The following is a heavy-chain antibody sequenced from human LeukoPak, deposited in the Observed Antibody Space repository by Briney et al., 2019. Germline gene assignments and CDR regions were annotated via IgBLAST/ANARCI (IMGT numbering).Heavy chain of an antibody. J-gene: IGHJ5*02. CDR3: AREYSGSYVSEYNWFDP. CDR1: GGSISSYY. Sequence: PSETLSLTCTVSGGSISSYYWSWIRQPAGKGLEWIGRIYTSGSTNYNPSLKSRVTMSVDTSKNQFSLKLSSVTAADTAVYYCAREYSGSYVSEYNWFDPWGQGTLVTVSS. V-gene: IGHV4-4*07. CDR2: IYTSGST. D-gene: IGHD1-26*01.